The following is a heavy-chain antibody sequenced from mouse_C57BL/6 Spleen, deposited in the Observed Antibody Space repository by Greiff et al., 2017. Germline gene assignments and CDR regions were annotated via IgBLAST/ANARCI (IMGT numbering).Heavy chain of an antibody. CDR1: GYTFTDYN. CDR2: INPNNGGT. J-gene: IGHJ4*01. Sequence: VQLQQSGPELVKPGASVKIPCKASGYTFTDYNMDWVKQSHGKSLEWIGDINPNNGGTIYNQKFKGKATLTVDKSSSTAYMELRSLTSEDTAVYYCARRRSIYYDYDRISYAMDYWGQGTSVTVSS. D-gene: IGHD2-4*01. V-gene: IGHV1-18*01. CDR3: ARRRSIYYDYDRISYAMDY.